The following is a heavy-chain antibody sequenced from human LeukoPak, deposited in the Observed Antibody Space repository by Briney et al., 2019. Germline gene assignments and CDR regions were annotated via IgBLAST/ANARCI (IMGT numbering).Heavy chain of an antibody. Sequence: SETLSLTCTVSGGSISSHYWSWIRQPPGKGLEWIGYIYYSGSTNYNPSLKSRVTISVDTSKNQFSLKLSSVTAADTAVYYCARAGGNSTGYYYYGKDAFDIWGQGTMVTVSS. V-gene: IGHV4-59*11. CDR2: IYYSGST. CDR1: GGSISSHY. J-gene: IGHJ3*02. CDR3: ARAGGNSTGYYYYGKDAFDI. D-gene: IGHD3-22*01.